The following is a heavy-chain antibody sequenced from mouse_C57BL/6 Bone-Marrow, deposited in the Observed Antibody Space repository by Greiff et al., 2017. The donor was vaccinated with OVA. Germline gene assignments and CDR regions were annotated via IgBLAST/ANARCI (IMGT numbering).Heavy chain of an antibody. V-gene: IGHV1-26*01. CDR3: ARGVDY. CDR1: GYTFTDYY. J-gene: IGHJ2*01. CDR2: INPNNGGT. Sequence: EVKLVESGPELVKPGASVKISCKASGYTFTDYYMNWVKQSHGKSLEWIGDINPNNGGTSYNQKFKGKATLTVDKSSSTAYMELRSLTSEDSAVYYCARGVDYWGQGTTLTVSS.